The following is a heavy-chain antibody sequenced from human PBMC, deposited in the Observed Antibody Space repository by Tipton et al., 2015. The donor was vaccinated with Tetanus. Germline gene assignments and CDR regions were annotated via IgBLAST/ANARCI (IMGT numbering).Heavy chain of an antibody. CDR2: ISGSGTT. CDR3: ARNVYTVTNDAFDI. D-gene: IGHD4-11*01. J-gene: IGHJ3*02. Sequence: TLSLTCTVSGASLRGGDYHWSWIRQPPGKGLEWLAYISGSGTTNSNYSLKSRITMTQDTSRNQFSLKLTSVTAADTAVYFCARNVYTVTNDAFDIWGHGTLVNVSS. CDR1: GASLRGGDYH. V-gene: IGHV4-61*08.